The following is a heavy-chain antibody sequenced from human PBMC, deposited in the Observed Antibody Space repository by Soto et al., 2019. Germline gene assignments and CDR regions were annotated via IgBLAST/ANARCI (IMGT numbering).Heavy chain of an antibody. J-gene: IGHJ5*02. CDR3: ARHTRNQFDP. CDR1: GDSMTSSSYY. Sequence: ASETLSLTCTVSGDSMTSSSYYWGWIRQPPGKGLEWIGSIYYSERTSYNSGSTYYSPSLKSRVTISGDTSKSQFSLKLSSVTAADTAVYYCARHTRNQFDPWGQGTRVTVSS. CDR2: IYYSERTSYNSGST. V-gene: IGHV4-39*01.